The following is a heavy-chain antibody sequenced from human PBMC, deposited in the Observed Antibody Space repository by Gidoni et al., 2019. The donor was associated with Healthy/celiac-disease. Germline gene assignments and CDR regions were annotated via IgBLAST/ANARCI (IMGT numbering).Heavy chain of an antibody. CDR1: GFTFSSYG. Sequence: QVQLVESGGGVVQPGRSLRLPCAASGFTFSSYGMHWVRQAPGKGLEWVAVIWYDGSNKYYADSVKGRFTISRDNSKNTLYLQMNSLRAEDTAVYYCARFIAVAALDYWGQGTLVTVSS. CDR2: IWYDGSNK. J-gene: IGHJ4*02. D-gene: IGHD6-19*01. V-gene: IGHV3-33*01. CDR3: ARFIAVAALDY.